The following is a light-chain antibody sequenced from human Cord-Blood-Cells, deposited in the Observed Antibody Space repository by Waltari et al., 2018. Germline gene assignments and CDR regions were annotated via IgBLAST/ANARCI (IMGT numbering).Light chain of an antibody. Sequence: QSALTQPASVSGSPGQSITISCTGTSSAVGRYNLVSWYQQHPGKAPKLMIYEGSKRPSGVSNRFSGSKSGNTASLTISGLQAEDEADYYCCSYAGSSTFHVVFGGGTKLTVL. CDR3: CSYAGSSTFHVV. CDR1: SSAVGRYNL. J-gene: IGLJ2*01. V-gene: IGLV2-23*03. CDR2: EGS.